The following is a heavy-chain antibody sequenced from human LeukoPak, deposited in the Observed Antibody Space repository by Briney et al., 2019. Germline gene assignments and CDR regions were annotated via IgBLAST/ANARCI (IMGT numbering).Heavy chain of an antibody. CDR1: GFTFSNYA. V-gene: IGHV3-64D*06. CDR2: INNIGGTT. J-gene: IGHJ4*02. CDR3: VKAWGPTTVTTCGFDY. D-gene: IGHD4-17*01. Sequence: PGGSLRLSCSASGFTFSNYAIHWVRQAPGKGLEYVSAINNIGGTTYYADSVKGRFTISRDNSKNTVSLQMSSLRPEDTAVHYCVKAWGPTTVTTCGFDYWGQGTLVTVSS.